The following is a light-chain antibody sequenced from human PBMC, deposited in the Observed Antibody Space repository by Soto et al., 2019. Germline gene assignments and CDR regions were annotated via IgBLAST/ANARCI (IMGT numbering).Light chain of an antibody. CDR3: SSYAGSHNQV. V-gene: IGLV2-8*01. Sequence: QSVLTQPPSASGSPGQSVTISCTGTSSDVGGYNYVSWYQQHPGKAPKLMIYEVSKRPSGVPDRFSGSKSGNTASLTVSGLQAEDEADYYCSSYAGSHNQVFGGGTKLTVL. CDR1: SSDVGGYNY. J-gene: IGLJ3*02. CDR2: EVS.